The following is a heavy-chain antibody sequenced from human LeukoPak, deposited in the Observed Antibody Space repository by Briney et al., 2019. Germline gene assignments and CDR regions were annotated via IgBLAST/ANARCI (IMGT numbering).Heavy chain of an antibody. D-gene: IGHD6-13*01. CDR3: ASERTPGYSSSWYWFDP. V-gene: IGHV4-61*02. J-gene: IGHJ5*02. CDR2: IYTSGST. Sequence: SETLSLTCTVSGGSISSGSYYWSWLRQPAGKGLEWIGRIYTSGSTNYNPSLKSRVTISVDTSKNQFSLKLSSVTAADTAVYYCASERTPGYSSSWYWFDPWGQGTLVTVSS. CDR1: GGSISSGSYY.